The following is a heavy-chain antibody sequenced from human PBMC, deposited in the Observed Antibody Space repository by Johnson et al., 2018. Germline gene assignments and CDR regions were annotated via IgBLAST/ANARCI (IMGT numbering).Heavy chain of an antibody. V-gene: IGHV4-39*07. D-gene: IGHD3-3*01. CDR3: ARGPFYDYWTGARDYYFDY. CDR2: IFYSGSP. Sequence: QVQLQESGPGLMKPSETLSLNCNVSGDSISSSSYYWGWIRQPPGKGLEWIGSIFYSGSPDYNTSVKSRVIISVDTSKHQFSLNLTSVTAADTAVYYCARGPFYDYWTGARDYYFDYWGQGTLVTVSS. J-gene: IGHJ4*01. CDR1: GDSISSSSYY.